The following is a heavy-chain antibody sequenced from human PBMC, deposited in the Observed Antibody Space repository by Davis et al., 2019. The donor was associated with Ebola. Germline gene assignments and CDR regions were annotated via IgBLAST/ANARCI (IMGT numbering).Heavy chain of an antibody. J-gene: IGHJ4*02. Sequence: GGSLRLSCAASGFTFRTYSMNWVRRAPGKGLEWVSYISSSGTVYYADSVRGRFTISRDNAKNSLYLQMNSLRDEDTAVYYCARDASGYPDHWGQGTLVTVSS. CDR3: ARDASGYPDH. D-gene: IGHD5-12*01. CDR1: GFTFRTYS. V-gene: IGHV3-48*02. CDR2: ISSSGTV.